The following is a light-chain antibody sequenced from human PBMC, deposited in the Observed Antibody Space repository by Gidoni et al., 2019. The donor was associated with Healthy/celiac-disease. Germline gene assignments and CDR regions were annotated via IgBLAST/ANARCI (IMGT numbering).Light chain of an antibody. CDR3: QQYYSTPGT. Sequence: ILVTPSPDSMARSLCEKATSHCKSSQRVLYIFNNTHYFAWYQQNLGQPPKLLIYWSSTRGSVVRDRFSGSGSGTDFTLTISSLQAEDLAVYYCQQYYSTPGTFGQGTKVEIK. V-gene: IGKV4-1*01. CDR1: QRVLYIFNNTHY. CDR2: WSS. J-gene: IGKJ1*01.